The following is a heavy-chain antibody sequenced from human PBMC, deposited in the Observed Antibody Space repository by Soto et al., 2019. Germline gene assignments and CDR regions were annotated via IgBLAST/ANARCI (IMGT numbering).Heavy chain of an antibody. CDR1: GYSFTTYW. D-gene: IGHD6-19*01. Sequence: EVQLVQSGAEVKKTGESLSISCKISGYSFTTYWISWVRQVPGKGLEWMGRIDPSDSSTNYSPSFQGRVTISGDKSISTAYLQWSSLKASDSAMYYCATGGSGWFYWGQGTLVTVSS. CDR3: ATGGSGWFY. V-gene: IGHV5-10-1*01. CDR2: IDPSDSST. J-gene: IGHJ4*02.